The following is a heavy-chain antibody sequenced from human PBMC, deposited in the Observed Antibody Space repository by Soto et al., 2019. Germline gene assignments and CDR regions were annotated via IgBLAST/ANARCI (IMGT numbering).Heavy chain of an antibody. CDR3: AKGLRRITMVRGAFDY. CDR2: ISWNSGSI. Sequence: EVQLVESGGGLVQPGRSLRLSCAASGFTFDDYAMHWVRQAPGKGLEWVSGISWNSGSIGYADSVKGRFTISRDNAKNSLYLQMNSLRAEDTALYYCAKGLRRITMVRGAFDYWGQGTLVTVSS. J-gene: IGHJ4*02. D-gene: IGHD3-10*01. V-gene: IGHV3-9*01. CDR1: GFTFDDYA.